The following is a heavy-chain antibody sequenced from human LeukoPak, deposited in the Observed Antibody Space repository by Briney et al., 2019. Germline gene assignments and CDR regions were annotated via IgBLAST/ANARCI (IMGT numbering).Heavy chain of an antibody. V-gene: IGHV3-23*01. CDR2: ISGSGGTT. CDR1: GFTFSNYG. J-gene: IGHJ4*02. CDR3: AKTQGYFDF. Sequence: GGSLRLSCAASGFTFSNYGMTWVRQAPGKGLEWVSGISGSGGTTYDADSVKGRFTVSRDNSKNILYLQMNSLRAEDTSVYFCAKTQGYFDFWGQGTLVTVSS.